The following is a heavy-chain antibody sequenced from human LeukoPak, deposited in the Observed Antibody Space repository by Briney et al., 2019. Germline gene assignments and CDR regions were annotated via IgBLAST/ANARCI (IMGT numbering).Heavy chain of an antibody. J-gene: IGHJ4*02. CDR2: IRSKANSYAT. CDR1: GFTFSGSA. V-gene: IGHV3-73*01. Sequence: GGSLRLSCAASGFTFSGSAMHWVRQASGKGLEWVGRIRSKANSYATAYAASVKGRFTISRDDSKNTAYLQMNSLKIEDTAVYYCTTLGGFGVPPAIVWGQGTLVTVSS. CDR3: TTLGGFGVPPAIV. D-gene: IGHD3-3*01.